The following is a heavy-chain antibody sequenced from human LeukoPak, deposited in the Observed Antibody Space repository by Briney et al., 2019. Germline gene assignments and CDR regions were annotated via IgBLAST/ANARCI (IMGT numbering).Heavy chain of an antibody. D-gene: IGHD3-10*01. V-gene: IGHV3-30*02. J-gene: IGHJ4*02. Sequence: GGSLRLSCAASGFTFSSYGMHWVRQAPDKGLEWVAFIRYDGSNKYYADSVKGRFTISRDNSKNTLYLQMNSLRAEDTAVYYCAKAVSMVRGKVADYWGQGTLVTVSS. CDR2: IRYDGSNK. CDR3: AKAVSMVRGKVADY. CDR1: GFTFSSYG.